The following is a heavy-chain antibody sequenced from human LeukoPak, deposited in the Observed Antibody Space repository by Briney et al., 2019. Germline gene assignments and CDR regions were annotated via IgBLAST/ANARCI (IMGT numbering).Heavy chain of an antibody. CDR3: ARLRAGFLGYCRGGSCSNSDY. V-gene: IGHV1-2*02. D-gene: IGHD2-15*01. CDR2: INPNSGDT. CDR1: EYTFTDYY. J-gene: IGHJ4*02. Sequence: ASVKVSCKASEYTFTDYYIHWVRQAPGQGLEWMGWINPNSGDTNYAQKFQGRVTMTRDTSISTAYMELSRLRSDDTAVYYCARLRAGFLGYCRGGSCSNSDYWGQGTLVTVSS.